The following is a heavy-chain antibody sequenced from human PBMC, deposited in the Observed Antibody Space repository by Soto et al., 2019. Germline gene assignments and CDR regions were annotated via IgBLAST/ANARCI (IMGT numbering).Heavy chain of an antibody. CDR3: AGSITGTTGVFDY. V-gene: IGHV1-69*05. CDR1: GGTFSSYA. D-gene: IGHD1-20*01. CDR2: IIPIFGTA. J-gene: IGHJ4*02. Sequence: QVQLVQSGAEVKKPGSSVKVSCKASGGTFSSYAISWVRQAPGQGLEWMGGIIPIFGTANYAQKFQGRVTXTXDXXTSTAYMELSSLRSEDTAVYYCAGSITGTTGVFDYWGQGTLVTVSS.